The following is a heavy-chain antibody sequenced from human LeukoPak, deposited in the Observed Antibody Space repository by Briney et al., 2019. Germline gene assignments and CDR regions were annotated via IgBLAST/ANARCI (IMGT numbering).Heavy chain of an antibody. D-gene: IGHD1-26*01. CDR1: GYTLNELS. CDR3: ATAGELGPSDY. J-gene: IGHJ4*02. V-gene: IGHV1-24*01. Sequence: GASVKVSCKVSGYTLNELSMHWVLQAPGKGLEWMGGFDPEDGETIYAQKVQGRVTMTEDTSTDTAYMELSSLRSEDTAVYYCATAGELGPSDYWGQGTLVTVSS. CDR2: FDPEDGET.